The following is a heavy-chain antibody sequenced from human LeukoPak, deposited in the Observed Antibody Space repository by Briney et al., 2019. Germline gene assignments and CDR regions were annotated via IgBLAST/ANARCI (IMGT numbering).Heavy chain of an antibody. J-gene: IGHJ5*02. CDR2: ILFDGSNK. Sequence: RGSLRLSCAASGFTFSSYGIHWVRQTPGKGLEWGADILFDGSNKYYADSVKGRFTISRDNFKSPLYLEMTSLRAEGTVVYYCAKDFRDDCSGGSCNWFDHWGQGTLVTVS. CDR1: GFTFSSYG. V-gene: IGHV3-30*18. CDR3: AKDFRDDCSGGSCNWFDH. D-gene: IGHD2-15*01.